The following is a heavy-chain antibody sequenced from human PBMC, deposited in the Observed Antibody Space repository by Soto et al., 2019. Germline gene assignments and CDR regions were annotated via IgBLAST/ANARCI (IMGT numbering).Heavy chain of an antibody. CDR1: GYTFTSYG. D-gene: IGHD3-10*01. CDR2: ISAYNGNT. CDR3: ASFYDYGSGSYYKTDYYYGMDV. V-gene: IGHV1-18*01. J-gene: IGHJ6*02. Sequence: QVQLVQSGAEVKKPGASVKVSCKASGYTFTSYGISWVRQAPGQGLEWMGWISAYNGNTNYAQKLQGRVTMTTDTSTSTAYMDLRSVRSDDTAVYYCASFYDYGSGSYYKTDYYYGMDVWGQGTTVTVSS.